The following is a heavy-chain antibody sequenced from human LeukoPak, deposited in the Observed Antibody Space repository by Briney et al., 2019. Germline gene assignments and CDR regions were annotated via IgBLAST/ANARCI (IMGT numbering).Heavy chain of an antibody. CDR1: GGTFSSYA. J-gene: IGHJ4*02. D-gene: IGHD3-22*01. Sequence: GASVKVSCKAPGGTFSSYAISWVRQAPGQGLEWMGGIIPIFGTANYAQKFQGRVTITADESTSTAYMELSSLRSEDTAVYYCARERYDYDSSGPPLIGYFDYCGQRTLVTVSS. CDR2: IIPIFGTA. CDR3: ARERYDYDSSGPPLIGYFDY. V-gene: IGHV1-69*01.